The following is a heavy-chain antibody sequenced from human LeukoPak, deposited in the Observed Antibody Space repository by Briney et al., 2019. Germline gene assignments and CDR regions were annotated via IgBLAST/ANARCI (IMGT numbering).Heavy chain of an antibody. CDR1: GFTFSSYA. CDR3: ARGLRQWLVPGAQYYYGMDV. D-gene: IGHD6-19*01. J-gene: IGHJ6*02. Sequence: GSLRLSCAASGFTFSSYAMSWVRQAPGKGLEWIGEINHSGSTNYNPSLKSRVTISVDTSKNQFSLKLSSVTAADTAVYYCARGLRQWLVPGAQYYYGMDVWGQGTTVTVSS. V-gene: IGHV4-34*01. CDR2: INHSGST.